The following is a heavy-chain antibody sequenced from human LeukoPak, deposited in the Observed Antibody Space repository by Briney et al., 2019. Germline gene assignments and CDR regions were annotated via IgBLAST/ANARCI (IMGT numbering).Heavy chain of an antibody. CDR3: YGVAAAT. Sequence: QPGGSLRLSCTASGFTFGDYGLSWVRQAPGKGLEWVDFIRSTLYGGTTQYAASVKGRFKISRDDSKSVAYLEMNGLKTEDTAVYYCYGVAAATWGQGTLVTVSS. D-gene: IGHD2-2*01. V-gene: IGHV3-49*04. CDR2: IRSTLYGGTT. J-gene: IGHJ4*02. CDR1: GFTFGDYG.